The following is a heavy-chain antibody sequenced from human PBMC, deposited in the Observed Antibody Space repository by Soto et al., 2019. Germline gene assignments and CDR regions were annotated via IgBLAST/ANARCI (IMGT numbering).Heavy chain of an antibody. V-gene: IGHV3-23*01. CDR2: ISGSGGST. D-gene: IGHD3-9*01. CDR3: AKTLRYFDWLYYFDY. CDR1: GFTFSSYA. J-gene: IGHJ4*02. Sequence: PGGSLRLSCAASGFTFSSYAMSWVRQAPGKGLEWVSAISGSGGSTYYADSVKGRFTISRDNSKNTLYLQMNSLRAEDTAVYYRAKTLRYFDWLYYFDYWGQGTLVTVSS.